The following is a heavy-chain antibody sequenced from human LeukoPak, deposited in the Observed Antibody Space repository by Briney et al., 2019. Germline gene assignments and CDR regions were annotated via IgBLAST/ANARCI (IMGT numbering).Heavy chain of an antibody. V-gene: IGHV3-21*01. CDR1: GFTFDSYG. CDR2: ISSSSSYI. J-gene: IGHJ4*02. D-gene: IGHD6-19*01. Sequence: PGGSLRLSCAASGFTFDSYGMNWVRQAPGKGLEWVSSISSSSSYIYYADSVKGRFTISRDNAKNSLYLQMNSLRAEDTAVYYCARVWDSSGWFVDYWGQGTLVTVSS. CDR3: ARVWDSSGWFVDY.